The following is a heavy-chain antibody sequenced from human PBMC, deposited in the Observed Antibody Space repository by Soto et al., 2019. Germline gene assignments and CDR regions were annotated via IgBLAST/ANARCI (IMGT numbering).Heavy chain of an antibody. J-gene: IGHJ4*02. CDR2: INPSSGTA. CDR1: GYTFTRYF. V-gene: IGHV1-46*01. Sequence: VASVKVSCKASGYTFTRYFMHWVRLAPGQGLEWMGIINPSSGTANYAQKFQGRVTMTRDTSTSTVYMEVSSLRSEDTAVYYCARTSSVHSSGCADYWGQGTLVTVSS. CDR3: ARTSSVHSSGCADY. D-gene: IGHD5-18*01.